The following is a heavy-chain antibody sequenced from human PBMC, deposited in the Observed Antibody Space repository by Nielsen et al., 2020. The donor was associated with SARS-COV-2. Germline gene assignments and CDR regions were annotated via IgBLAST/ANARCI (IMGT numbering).Heavy chain of an antibody. D-gene: IGHD6-6*01. CDR3: ARHVRGSSALFDY. V-gene: IGHV5-10-1*01. Sequence: GGSLRLSCKGSGYSFTSYWISWVRQMPGKGLEWMGRIDPSDSYTNYSPSFQGHVTISADKSTSTAYLQWSSLKASDTAMYYCARHVRGSSALFDYWGQGTLVTVSS. CDR2: IDPSDSYT. J-gene: IGHJ4*02. CDR1: GYSFTSYW.